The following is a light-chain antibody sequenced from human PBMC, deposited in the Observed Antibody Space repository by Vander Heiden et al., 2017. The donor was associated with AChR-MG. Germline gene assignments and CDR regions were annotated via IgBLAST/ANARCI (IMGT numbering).Light chain of an antibody. Sequence: QSALTQPPSASGSPGQSVTIPCTGPRSDIGTYDYVSWYQLHPGKAPRLIISEGHKRPSGVPDRFSGSKSGNTASLTVSGLQAEDEAHYYCSSYAGTYSFVFGGGTKLTVL. CDR2: EGH. V-gene: IGLV2-8*01. J-gene: IGLJ3*02. CDR1: RSDIGTYDY. CDR3: SSYAGTYSFV.